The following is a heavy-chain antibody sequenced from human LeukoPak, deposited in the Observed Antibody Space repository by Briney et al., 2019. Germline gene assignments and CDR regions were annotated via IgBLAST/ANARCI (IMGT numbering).Heavy chain of an antibody. CDR3: ASGRLSAVAGKYDY. CDR2: INHSGST. J-gene: IGHJ4*02. CDR1: VGSLSGYY. V-gene: IGHV4-34*01. D-gene: IGHD6-19*01. Sequence: SETLSLTCAVYVGSLSGYYWSWLRQPPAKGLEWIGEINHSGSTNYNPSLKSRVTISVDTSKNQFSLKLSSVTAADTAVYYCASGRLSAVAGKYDYWGQGTLVTVSS.